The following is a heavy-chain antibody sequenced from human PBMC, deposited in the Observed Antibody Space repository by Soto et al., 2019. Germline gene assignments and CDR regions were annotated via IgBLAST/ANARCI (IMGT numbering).Heavy chain of an antibody. V-gene: IGHV4-4*02. CDR1: GDSMNNDNW. CDR2: VYQSGST. Sequence: QVQLQESGPGLVRPSGTLSLTCAVSGDSMNNDNWWNWVRQPPGKGLECIGEVYQSGSTNYNPSLNSRVTISIDRSKNQFYLELSSVTAADSAFYYCSRAGYYRLEYWGQGILVIVSS. CDR3: SRAGYYRLEY. D-gene: IGHD1-26*01. J-gene: IGHJ4*02.